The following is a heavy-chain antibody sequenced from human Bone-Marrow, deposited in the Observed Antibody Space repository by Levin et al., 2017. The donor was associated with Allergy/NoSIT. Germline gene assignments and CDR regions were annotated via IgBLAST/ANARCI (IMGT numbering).Heavy chain of an antibody. V-gene: IGHV5-10-1*01. J-gene: IGHJ3*02. Sequence: GESLKISFKGSGYSFTSYWISWVRQMPGKGLEWMGRIDPSDSYTNYSPSFQGHVTTSAEKSISTAYLQWSSLKASDTAMYYCARHRNLEAFDIWGQGTMVTVSS. CDR2: IDPSDSYT. CDR1: GYSFTSYW. CDR3: ARHRNLEAFDI. D-gene: IGHD1-14*01.